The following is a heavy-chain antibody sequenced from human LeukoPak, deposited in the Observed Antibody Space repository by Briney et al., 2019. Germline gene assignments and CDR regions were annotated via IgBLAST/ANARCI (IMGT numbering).Heavy chain of an antibody. D-gene: IGHD4-17*01. CDR3: ARRGGYGDLPDAFDI. J-gene: IGHJ3*02. CDR2: INPNSGGT. CDR1: GYTFTGYY. V-gene: IGHV1-2*02. Sequence: ASVKVSCKASGYTFTGYYMHWVRQAPGQGLEWMGWINPNSGGTNYARKFQGRVTMTRDTSISTAYMELSRLRSDDTAVYYCARRGGYGDLPDAFDIWGQGTMVTVSS.